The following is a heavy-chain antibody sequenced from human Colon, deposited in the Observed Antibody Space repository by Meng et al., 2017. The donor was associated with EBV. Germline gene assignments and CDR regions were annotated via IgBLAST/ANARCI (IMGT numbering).Heavy chain of an antibody. J-gene: IGHJ5*02. Sequence: LQALGPGLVKPSQSPSSPCLAPGGSISSGTYYWGWIRQLPGKGLEWIAYIHYSGSTYYSPSLKSRVTISVDTSKNQLSLKLSSMTAADTAVYYCARYVFDSSSLYSNWFDPWGQGTLVTVSS. CDR2: IHYSGST. CDR1: GGSISSGTYY. CDR3: ARYVFDSSSLYSNWFDP. D-gene: IGHD3-22*01. V-gene: IGHV4-31*03.